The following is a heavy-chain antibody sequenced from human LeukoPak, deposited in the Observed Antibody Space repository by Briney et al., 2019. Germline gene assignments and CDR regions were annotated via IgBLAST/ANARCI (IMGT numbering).Heavy chain of an antibody. CDR2: ISSSGSTI. D-gene: IGHD4-17*01. Sequence: GGSLRLSCAASGFTFSDYYMSWLRQAPGKGLEWVSYISSSGSTIYYADSVKGRFTISRDNAKNSLYLQMNSLRAEDTAVYYCARVPTVTSTHDAFDIWGQGTMVTVSS. V-gene: IGHV3-11*01. CDR3: ARVPTVTSTHDAFDI. CDR1: GFTFSDYY. J-gene: IGHJ3*02.